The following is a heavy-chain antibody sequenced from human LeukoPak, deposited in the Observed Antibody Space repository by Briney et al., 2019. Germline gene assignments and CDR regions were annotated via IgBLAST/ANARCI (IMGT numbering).Heavy chain of an antibody. CDR1: GFSFSSYW. D-gene: IGHD4-17*01. CDR2: ISSRSSSI. V-gene: IGHV3-48*02. CDR3: ARGDYGDRDLDY. Sequence: PGGSLRLSCEASGFSFSSYWMTWVRQAPGKGLEWVSYISSRSSSIYYADSVKGRFTLSRDNAKNSLYLQMNSLRDEDTAVYYCARGDYGDRDLDYWGQGTLVTVSS. J-gene: IGHJ4*02.